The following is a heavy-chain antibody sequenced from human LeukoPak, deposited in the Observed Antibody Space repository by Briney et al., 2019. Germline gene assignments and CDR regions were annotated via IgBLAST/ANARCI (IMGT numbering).Heavy chain of an antibody. V-gene: IGHV3-23*01. CDR1: GFTFSSYA. CDR3: AKTRPLDSSSWSHGDY. J-gene: IGHJ4*02. CDR2: ISGSGDST. Sequence: GGSLRLSCAASGFTFSSYAMSWVRQAPGKGLEWVSAISGSGDSTYYGDSVKGRFTISRDNSKNTLYLQMNSLRAEDTAVYYCAKTRPLDSSSWSHGDYWGQGTLVTASS. D-gene: IGHD6-13*01.